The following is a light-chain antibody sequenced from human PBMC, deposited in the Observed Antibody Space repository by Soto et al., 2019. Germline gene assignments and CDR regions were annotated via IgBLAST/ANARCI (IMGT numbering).Light chain of an antibody. V-gene: IGKV4-1*01. CDR1: QCLLYSLDNKSY. CDR2: WAS. CDR3: QAELYLLRT. J-gene: IGKJ1*01. Sequence: VLTRTTDYLAASQAASSSMSCKSSQCLLYSLDNKSYLAWYQQKPGQPPKLLIYWASTRASGVSDRFSGSGSGTDFTLTLNSPQAEDVAIYCCQAELYLLRTLWQRAKV.